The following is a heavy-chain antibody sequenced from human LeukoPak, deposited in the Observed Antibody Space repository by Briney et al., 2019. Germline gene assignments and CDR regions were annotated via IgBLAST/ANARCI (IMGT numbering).Heavy chain of an antibody. CDR1: GITFDDYA. V-gene: IGHV3-9*01. CDR2: VNWKTGNI. Sequence: SLSLSFAASGITFDDYAMYWVRQAPGKGLEWVSGVNWKTGNIGYADSVKDRFTTFRDYSKTSLYMQMNSLTTEDTALYYCTIRRFSGYDAAFDVWGQGTMVTVSS. CDR3: TIRRFSGYDAAFDV. J-gene: IGHJ3*01. D-gene: IGHD5-12*01.